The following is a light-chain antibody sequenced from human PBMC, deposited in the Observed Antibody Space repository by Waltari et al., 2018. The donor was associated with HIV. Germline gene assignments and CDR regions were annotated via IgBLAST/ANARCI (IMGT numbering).Light chain of an antibody. V-gene: IGKV4-1*01. CDR2: WAS. CDR3: QQYYSTLALT. Sequence: DIVMTQSPDSLAVSLGERATINCKSSQSVLYSSNNKNYLAWYQQTPGQPPKLLIDWASTREYWVPDRFSGSGSGTDFTLTISSLQAEDVAVYYCQQYYSTLALTFGGGTKVEIK. J-gene: IGKJ4*01. CDR1: QSVLYSSNNKNY.